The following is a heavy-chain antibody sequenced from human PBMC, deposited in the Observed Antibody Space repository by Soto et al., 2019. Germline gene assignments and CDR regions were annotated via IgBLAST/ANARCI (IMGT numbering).Heavy chain of an antibody. CDR3: APSFTYGSGTGAFDI. V-gene: IGHV2-5*01. D-gene: IGHD3-10*01. CDR2: IYWNDDK. J-gene: IGHJ3*02. CDR1: GFSLSTSGVG. Sequence: QITLKESGPTLVKPTQTLTLTCTFSGFSLSTSGVGVGWIRQPPGKALEWLALIYWNDDKRYSPSLKSRLTITKDTSKNQVVLTMTNMDPVDTATYYCAPSFTYGSGTGAFDIWGQGTMVTVSS.